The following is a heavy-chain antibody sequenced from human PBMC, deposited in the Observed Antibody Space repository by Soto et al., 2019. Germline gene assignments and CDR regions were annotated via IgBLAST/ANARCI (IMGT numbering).Heavy chain of an antibody. CDR1: GGTFSSYA. Sequence: QVQLVQSGAEVKKPGSSVKVSCKASGGTFSSYAISWVRQAPGQGLEWMGWISAYNGNTNYAQKLQGRVTMTTDTSTSTAYMELRSLRSDDTAVYYCARDQYRYNWNYPDYWGQGTLVTVSS. CDR3: ARDQYRYNWNYPDY. D-gene: IGHD1-20*01. J-gene: IGHJ4*02. V-gene: IGHV1-18*01. CDR2: ISAYNGNT.